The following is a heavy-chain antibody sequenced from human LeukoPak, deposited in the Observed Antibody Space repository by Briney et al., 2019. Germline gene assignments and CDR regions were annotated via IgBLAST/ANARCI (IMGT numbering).Heavy chain of an antibody. CDR2: IYPGDSDT. J-gene: IGHJ6*03. CDR3: ARRRAVAGSRGYYYYYMDV. D-gene: IGHD6-19*01. Sequence: GESLNISCKGSGYSFTSYWIGWVRQMPGKGLECMGIIYPGDSDTRYSPSFQGQVTSSADKSISTAYLQWSSLKASDPAMYYCARRRAVAGSRGYYYYYMDVWGKGTTVTVSS. CDR1: GYSFTSYW. V-gene: IGHV5-51*01.